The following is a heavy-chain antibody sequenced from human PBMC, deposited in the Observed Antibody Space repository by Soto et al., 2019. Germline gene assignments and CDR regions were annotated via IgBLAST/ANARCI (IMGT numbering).Heavy chain of an antibody. J-gene: IGHJ3*02. CDR2: ISSNSGSV. CDR1: GFTFDNYA. V-gene: IGHV3-9*01. D-gene: IGHD2-2*01. Sequence: EAQLVEFGGGLVQPGRSLRLSCAASGFTFDNYAMHWVRQAPGKGLEWVSGISSNSGSVGYADSVNGRFTISRDNAKNSLYLEMNSLRNEDTALYYCAKGVSTSWLRDGFDIWGQGTMVTASS. CDR3: AKGVSTSWLRDGFDI.